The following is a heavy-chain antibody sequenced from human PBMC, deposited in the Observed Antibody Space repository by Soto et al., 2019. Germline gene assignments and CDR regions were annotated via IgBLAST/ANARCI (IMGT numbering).Heavy chain of an antibody. Sequence: VSLTGAGSGGYISSCDCYWSWLSQPPGKGLEWIGYIYYSGSTYYNPSLKSRVTISVDTSKNQFSLKLSSVTAADTAVYYCARERRGGYWFDPWGQGTLVSLSS. CDR3: ARERRGGYWFDP. CDR2: IYYSGST. J-gene: IGHJ5*02. V-gene: IGHV4-30-4*01. CDR1: GGYISSCDCY.